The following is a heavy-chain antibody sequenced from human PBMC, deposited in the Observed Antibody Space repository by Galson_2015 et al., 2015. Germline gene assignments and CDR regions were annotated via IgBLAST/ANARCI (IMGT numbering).Heavy chain of an antibody. D-gene: IGHD3-22*01. CDR1: GFTFSSYW. CDR2: IKQDGSEK. V-gene: IGHV3-7*01. Sequence: SLRLSCAASGFTFSSYWMSWVRQAPGKGLEWVANIKQDGSEKYYVDSVKGRFTISRDNAKNSLYLQMNSLRAEDTAVYYCARVGLYYYDSSGYLPYWGQGTLVTVSP. CDR3: ARVGLYYYDSSGYLPY. J-gene: IGHJ4*02.